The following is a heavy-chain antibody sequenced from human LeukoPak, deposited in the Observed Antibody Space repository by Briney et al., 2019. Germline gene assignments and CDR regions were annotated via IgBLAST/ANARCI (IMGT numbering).Heavy chain of an antibody. D-gene: IGHD6-13*01. V-gene: IGHV4-61*02. CDR1: GGSISSSSYY. CDR3: ARAVAAAGIDY. J-gene: IGHJ4*02. CDR2: IYTSGST. Sequence: SETLSLTCTVSGGSISSSSYYWGWIRQPAGKGLEWIGRIYTSGSTNYNPSLKSRVTISVDTSKNQFSLKLSSVTAADTAVYYCARAVAAAGIDYWGQGTLVTVSS.